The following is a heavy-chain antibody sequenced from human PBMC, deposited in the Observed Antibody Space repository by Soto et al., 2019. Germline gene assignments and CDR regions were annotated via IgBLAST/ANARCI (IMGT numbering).Heavy chain of an antibody. Sequence: GGSLRLSCAASGFTVSSNYMSWVRQAPGKGLEWVSVIYSGGSTYYADSVKGRFTISRDNSKNTLYLQMNSLRAEDTAVYYCAREGYYDSSGYLVLGAFDIWGQGAMVTASS. J-gene: IGHJ3*02. CDR1: GFTVSSNY. CDR3: AREGYYDSSGYLVLGAFDI. V-gene: IGHV3-53*01. D-gene: IGHD3-22*01. CDR2: IYSGGST.